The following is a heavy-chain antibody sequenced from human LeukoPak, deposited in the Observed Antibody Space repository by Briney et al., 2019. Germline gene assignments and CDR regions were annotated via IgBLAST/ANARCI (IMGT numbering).Heavy chain of an antibody. Sequence: PGGSLRLSCAASGYTFSSYWMSWVRQAPGKGLEWVANIKQDGSEKYYVDSVKGRFTISRDNAKNSLYLQMNSLRADHTVVYYCARNSKLRYFDWFDYRGQGTLVTVSS. J-gene: IGHJ4*02. CDR2: IKQDGSEK. V-gene: IGHV3-7*01. D-gene: IGHD3-9*01. CDR3: ARNSKLRYFDWFDY. CDR1: GYTFSSYW.